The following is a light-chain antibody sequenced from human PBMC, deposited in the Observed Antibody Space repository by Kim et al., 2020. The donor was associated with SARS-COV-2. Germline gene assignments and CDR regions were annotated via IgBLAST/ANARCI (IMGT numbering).Light chain of an antibody. CDR2: GDC. CDR3: QSYDSSLSGSVV. Sequence: VTISGTESSSNSGAGYAVHWYQQAPATAHKLLVDGDCKPPSGVPDRFSGSRSGTSAALAITGLQAEEGADYFCQSYDSSLSGSVVFGGGTQLTVL. J-gene: IGLJ2*01. CDR1: SSNSGAGYA. V-gene: IGLV1-40*01.